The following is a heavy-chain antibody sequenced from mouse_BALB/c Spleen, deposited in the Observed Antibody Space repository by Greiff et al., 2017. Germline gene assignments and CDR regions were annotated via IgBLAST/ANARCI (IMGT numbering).Heavy chain of an antibody. V-gene: IGHV1-15*01. J-gene: IGHJ3*01. CDR1: GYTFTDYE. Sequence: QVQLKGSGAELVRPGASVTLSCKASGYTFTDYEMHWVKQTPVHGLEWIGAIDPETGGTAYNQKFKGKATLTADKSSSTAYMELRSLTSEDSAVYYCTEGSYYGSRAWFAYWGQGTLVTVSA. D-gene: IGHD1-1*01. CDR2: IDPETGGT. CDR3: TEGSYYGSRAWFAY.